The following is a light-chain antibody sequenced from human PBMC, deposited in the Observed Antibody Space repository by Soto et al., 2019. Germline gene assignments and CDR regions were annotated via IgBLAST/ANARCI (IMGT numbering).Light chain of an antibody. Sequence: ENVLTQSPGTLSLSPGERATLSCRASQSVRKNSLAWFQQKPGQAPRLVIYGASNRATGIPDRFSGSGSGTDFTLTISRLEPEDFGVYYCQQYVDLPRTFGQGTKVEVK. CDR2: GAS. J-gene: IGKJ1*01. CDR1: QSVRKNS. CDR3: QQYVDLPRT. V-gene: IGKV3-20*01.